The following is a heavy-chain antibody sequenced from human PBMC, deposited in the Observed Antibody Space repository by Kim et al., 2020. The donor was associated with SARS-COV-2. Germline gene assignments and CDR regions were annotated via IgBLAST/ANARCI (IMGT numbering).Heavy chain of an antibody. J-gene: IGHJ5*02. D-gene: IGHD3-10*01. CDR3: AKDKGWFGEEEDNCFDP. CDR2: ISSSGGSK. V-gene: IGHV3-23*01. CDR1: GFPFSSYA. Sequence: GGSLRLSCAASGFPFSSYAMSWIRQAPGKGLEWVSVISSSGGSKKYADSVKGRFTISRDNARDTLYLQLNNLTAEDTAVYYCAKDKGWFGEEEDNCFDPWGRGARVTVS.